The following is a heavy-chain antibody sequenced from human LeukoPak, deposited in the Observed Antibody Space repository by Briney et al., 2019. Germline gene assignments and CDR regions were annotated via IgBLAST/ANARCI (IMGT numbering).Heavy chain of an antibody. V-gene: IGHV4-59*01. CDR3: ARTYLTGEFDY. CDR2: IYYSGST. D-gene: IGHD7-27*01. Sequence: PSETLSLTCTVSGGSISSYYWSWIRQPPGKGLEWIGYIYYSGSTNYNPSLKSRVTISVDTSKNQFSLKLSSVTAADTAVYYCARTYLTGEFDYWGQGTLVTVSS. CDR1: GGSISSYY. J-gene: IGHJ4*02.